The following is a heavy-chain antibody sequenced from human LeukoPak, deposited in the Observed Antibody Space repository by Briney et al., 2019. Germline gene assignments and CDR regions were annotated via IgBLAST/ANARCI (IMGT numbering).Heavy chain of an antibody. Sequence: GGSLRLSCAASGFTFSSYGMHWVRQAPGKGLEWVAVIWYDGSNKYYADSVKGRFTISRDNSKNTLYLQMNSLRAEDTAVYYCARGTTTTGCYFDYWGQGTLVTVSS. J-gene: IGHJ4*02. D-gene: IGHD4-17*01. V-gene: IGHV3-33*01. CDR2: IWYDGSNK. CDR3: ARGTTTTGCYFDY. CDR1: GFTFSSYG.